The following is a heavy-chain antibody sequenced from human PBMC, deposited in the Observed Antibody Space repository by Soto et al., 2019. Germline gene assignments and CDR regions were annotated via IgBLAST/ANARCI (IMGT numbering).Heavy chain of an antibody. CDR3: ARRYCSSSSCYLDY. Sequence: SETLSLTCTVSGGSISSYYWSWIRQPPGKGLEWIGYIYHSGSTNYNPSLKSRVTISVDTSKNQFSLKLSSVTAADTAVYYCARRYCSSSSCYLDYWGQGTLVT. J-gene: IGHJ4*02. CDR1: GGSISSYY. V-gene: IGHV4-59*08. CDR2: IYHSGST. D-gene: IGHD2-15*01.